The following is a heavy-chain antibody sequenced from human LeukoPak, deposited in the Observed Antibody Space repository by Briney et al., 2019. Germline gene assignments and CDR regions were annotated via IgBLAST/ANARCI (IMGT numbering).Heavy chain of an antibody. D-gene: IGHD6-19*01. CDR1: GFTFSSYA. CDR3: ATPAYSSGWYSY. Sequence: GGSLRLSCAASGFTFSSYAMSWVRQAPGKGLEWVAVIWYDGSNKYYADSVKGRFTISRDNSKNTLYLQMNSLRAEDTAVYYCATPAYSSGWYSYWGQGTLVTVSS. V-gene: IGHV3-33*08. J-gene: IGHJ4*02. CDR2: IWYDGSNK.